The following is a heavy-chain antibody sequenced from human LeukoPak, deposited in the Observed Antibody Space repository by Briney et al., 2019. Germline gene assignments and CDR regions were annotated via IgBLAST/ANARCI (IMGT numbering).Heavy chain of an antibody. CDR3: ARFPRDPWRFDY. CDR2: IKEDGSES. CDR1: GFTFSSDW. V-gene: IGHV3-7*03. Sequence: GGSLRLSCAVSGFTFSSDWMTWVRQAPGKGLEWVANIKEDGSESYYVDSVKGRFTISRDNTKNSLYLQMNSLRAEDTAVYYCARFPRDPWRFDYWGQGTQVTVSS. D-gene: IGHD5-12*01. J-gene: IGHJ4*02.